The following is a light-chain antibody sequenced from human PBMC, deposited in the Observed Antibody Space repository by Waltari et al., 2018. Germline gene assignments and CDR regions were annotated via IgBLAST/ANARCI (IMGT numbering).Light chain of an antibody. CDR2: RDN. J-gene: IGLJ3*02. CDR3: AAWHNSRNGWV. CDR1: SSNIGSDY. Sequence: QPPSASATPGQRVTISCSGGSSNIGSDYVYWYQQLPGTAPKLIIYRDNERPSGVPDRFSGSKSGTSASLAISGLQSEDEADYYCAAWHNSRNGWVFGGGTKLTVL. V-gene: IGLV1-47*01.